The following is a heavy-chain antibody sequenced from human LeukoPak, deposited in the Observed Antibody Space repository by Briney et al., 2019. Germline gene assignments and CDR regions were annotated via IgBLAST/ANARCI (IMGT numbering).Heavy chain of an antibody. Sequence: SETLSLTCAVYGGSFSGYYWSWIRQPPGKGLEWIGEINHSGSTNYNPSLKSRVTISVDTSKNQFSLKLSSVTAADTAVYYCASNTMARGADYWGQGTLVTLSS. V-gene: IGHV4-34*01. D-gene: IGHD3-10*01. CDR2: INHSGST. CDR3: ASNTMARGADY. J-gene: IGHJ4*02. CDR1: GGSFSGYY.